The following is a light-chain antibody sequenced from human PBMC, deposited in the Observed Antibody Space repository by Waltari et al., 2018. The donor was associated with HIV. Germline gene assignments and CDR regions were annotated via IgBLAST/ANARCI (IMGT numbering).Light chain of an antibody. J-gene: IGLJ1*01. V-gene: IGLV2-23*02. CDR1: SSDVGGYSL. CDR3: CSYAGSSAFV. Sequence: QSALTQPASVSGSPDQSITHSCTGTSSDVGGYSLVSWSPHHPGTAPKLMIFEVTKRPSGVSNRFSGSKSGNTASLTISGLQADDEADYYCCSYAGSSAFVFGTGTKVTVL. CDR2: EVT.